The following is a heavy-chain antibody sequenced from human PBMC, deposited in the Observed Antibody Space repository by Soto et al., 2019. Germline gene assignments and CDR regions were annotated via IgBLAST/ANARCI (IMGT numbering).Heavy chain of an antibody. CDR2: INHSGST. CDR1: GGSFSGYY. Sequence: SETLSLTCAVYGGSFSGYYLSWIRQPPGKGLEWIGEINHSGSTNYNPSLKSRVTISVDTSKNQFSLKLSSVTAADTAVYYCAGRITSSSSFDYWGQGTLVTVSS. J-gene: IGHJ4*02. CDR3: AGRITSSSSFDY. V-gene: IGHV4-34*01. D-gene: IGHD6-13*01.